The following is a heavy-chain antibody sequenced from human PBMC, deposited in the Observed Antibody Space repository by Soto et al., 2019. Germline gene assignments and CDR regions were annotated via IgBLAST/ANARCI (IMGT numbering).Heavy chain of an antibody. CDR1: GFIISNNF. J-gene: IGHJ4*02. D-gene: IGHD3-10*01. CDR2: INSAGST. V-gene: IGHV3-53*01. CDR3: GTVPYYGADVDY. Sequence: PGGSLRLSCAASGFIISNNFMSWVRQAPGKGLEWVSVINSAGSTYYADSVKGRFTISRDNSKNTLYLQMNSLRTEDTAVYYCGTVPYYGADVDYWGQGTLVTVSS.